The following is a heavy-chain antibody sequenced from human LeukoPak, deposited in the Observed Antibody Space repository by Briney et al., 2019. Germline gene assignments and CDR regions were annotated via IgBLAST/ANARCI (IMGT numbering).Heavy chain of an antibody. Sequence: SGPTLVNPTQTLTLTCTFSGFSLSASGVGVGWIRQPPGKALEWIALIYRHDDKRYSPSLKTRLTITKDTSKNQVVLSMTNMDPVDTGTYYCAHRRNNYASSGEFDYWGQGTLVTVSS. CDR1: GFSLSASGVG. D-gene: IGHD6-19*01. CDR2: IYRHDDK. V-gene: IGHV2-5*01. J-gene: IGHJ4*02. CDR3: AHRRNNYASSGEFDY.